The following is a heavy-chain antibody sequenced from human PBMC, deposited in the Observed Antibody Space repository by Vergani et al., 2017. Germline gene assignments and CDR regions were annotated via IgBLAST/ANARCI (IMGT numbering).Heavy chain of an antibody. CDR1: GYSFTSYW. D-gene: IGHD3-22*01. J-gene: IGHJ5*02. CDR2: IDPSDSYT. V-gene: IGHV5-10-1*03. CDR3: ARVGWSYYDXSGYYYAPGGWFDP. Sequence: EVQLVQSGAEVKKPGESVRISSKGSGYSFTSYWISWVRQMPGKGLEWMGRIDPSDSYTNYSPSFQGHVTISADKSISTAYLQWSSLKASDTAMYYCARVGWSYYDXSGYYYAPGGWFDPWGQGTLVTVSS.